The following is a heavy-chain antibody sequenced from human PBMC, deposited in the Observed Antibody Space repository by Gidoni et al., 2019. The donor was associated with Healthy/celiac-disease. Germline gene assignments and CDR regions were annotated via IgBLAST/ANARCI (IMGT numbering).Heavy chain of an antibody. J-gene: IGHJ3*02. V-gene: IGHV3-9*01. CDR3: AKDRIVAAAGLDAFDI. Sequence: VKGRFTISRDNAKNSLYLQMNSLRAEDTALYYCAKDRIVAAAGLDAFDIWGQGTMVTVSS. D-gene: IGHD6-13*01.